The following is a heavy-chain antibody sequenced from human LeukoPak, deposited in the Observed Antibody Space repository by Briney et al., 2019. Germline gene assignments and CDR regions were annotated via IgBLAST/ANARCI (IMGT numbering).Heavy chain of an antibody. CDR3: AREDDSSGNFDY. CDR2: IYYSGST. J-gene: IGHJ4*02. Sequence: SETLSLTCTVSGGSITSYYWSWIRQPPEKGLEWIGYIYYSGSTNYNPSLESRVTISVDTSKNQFSLKLSSVTAADTAVYYCAREDDSSGNFDYWGQGTLVTVSS. V-gene: IGHV4-59*12. CDR1: GGSITSYY. D-gene: IGHD3-22*01.